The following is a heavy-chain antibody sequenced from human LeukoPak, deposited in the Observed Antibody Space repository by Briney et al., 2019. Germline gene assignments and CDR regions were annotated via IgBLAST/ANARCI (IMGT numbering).Heavy chain of an antibody. CDR3: ARSSPPMTTVTTCDY. J-gene: IGHJ4*02. CDR2: INPSGGST. CDR1: GYTFTSYY. V-gene: IGHV1-46*01. Sequence: ASVKVSCKASGYTFTSYYMHWVRQAPGQGLEWMGIINPSGGSTSYAQKFQGRVTMARDTSTGTVYMELSSLRSEDRAVYYCARSSPPMTTVTTCDYWGQGTLVTVSS. D-gene: IGHD4-17*01.